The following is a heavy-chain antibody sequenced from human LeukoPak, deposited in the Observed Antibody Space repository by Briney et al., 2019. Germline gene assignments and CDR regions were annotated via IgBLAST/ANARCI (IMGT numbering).Heavy chain of an antibody. CDR3: ARDGEYGTGSYYKGCFDY. Sequence: ASVKVSCKASGYSFTAFYIHWVRQAPGQGLEWMGWIHPRSGETNYAYKFRGRVTMTRDTSISTTYMDLGSLGSDDTAVYYCARDGEYGTGSYYKGCFDYWGQGTLVTVSS. CDR1: GYSFTAFY. J-gene: IGHJ4*02. D-gene: IGHD3-10*01. V-gene: IGHV1-2*02. CDR2: IHPRSGET.